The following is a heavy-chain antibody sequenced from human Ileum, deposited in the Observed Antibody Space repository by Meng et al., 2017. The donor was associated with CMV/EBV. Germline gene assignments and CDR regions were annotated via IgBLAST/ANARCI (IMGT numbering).Heavy chain of an antibody. D-gene: IGHD1-7*01. J-gene: IGHJ6*02. CDR3: ARDAILRHELLPGPKSYYYYGMAV. CDR2: IETSENT. V-gene: IGHV3-53*01. CDR1: GFSVSTNY. Sequence: GESLKISCAASGFSVSTNYMRWVRRAPGKGLEWVPLIETSENTYYADSVKGRFTISKDNSKNTLYLHMNSLRGEDTAVYYCARDAILRHELLPGPKSYYYYGMAVWGQGTTVTVSS.